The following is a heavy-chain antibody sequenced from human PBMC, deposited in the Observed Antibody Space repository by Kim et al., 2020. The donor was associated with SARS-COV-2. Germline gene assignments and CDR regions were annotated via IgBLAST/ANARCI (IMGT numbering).Heavy chain of an antibody. Sequence: GGSLRLSCAASGFTFSSYGMHWVRQAPGKGLEWVAVIWYDGSNKYYADSVKGRFTISRDNSKNTLYLQMNSLRAEDTAVYYCAREGCVGGDCYLFDYWGQGTLVTVSS. V-gene: IGHV3-33*01. J-gene: IGHJ4*02. D-gene: IGHD2-21*02. CDR3: AREGCVGGDCYLFDY. CDR2: IWYDGSNK. CDR1: GFTFSSYG.